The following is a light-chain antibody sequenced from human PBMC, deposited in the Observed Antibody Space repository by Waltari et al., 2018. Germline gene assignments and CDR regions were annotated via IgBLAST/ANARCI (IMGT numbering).Light chain of an antibody. CDR3: QQLNYYPT. CDR1: QGISNY. J-gene: IGKJ4*01. V-gene: IGKV1-9*01. CDR2: SAS. Sequence: DIQLTXXXSFLSAXVGDRVTITCRASQGISNYLAWYQQKPGKAPNLLIYSASTLQIGVPSRFSGSGSGTEFXLXXXSLQPEDXAXYYXQQLNYYPTXGXGTKVXI.